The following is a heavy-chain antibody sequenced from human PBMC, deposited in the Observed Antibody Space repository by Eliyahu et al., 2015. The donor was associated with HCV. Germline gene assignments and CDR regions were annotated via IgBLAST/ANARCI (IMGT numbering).Heavy chain of an antibody. CDR2: INSDGTST. Sequence: EVQLVESGGGIVQPGGSLRLSCAAXGLPFSPYWMHWVRQVPGKGPVWVSRINSDGTSTSYADSVKGRFTISRDNAKNTLYLQMTSLRAEDTAVYYCATPGDNSGYYSMVYFDYWGQGALVTVSS. CDR1: GLPFSPYW. V-gene: IGHV3-74*01. J-gene: IGHJ4*02. CDR3: ATPGDNSGYYSMVYFDY. D-gene: IGHD3-22*01.